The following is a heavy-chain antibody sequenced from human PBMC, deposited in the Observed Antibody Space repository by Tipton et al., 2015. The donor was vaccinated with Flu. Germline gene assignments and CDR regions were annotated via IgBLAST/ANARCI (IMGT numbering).Heavy chain of an antibody. J-gene: IGHJ4*02. Sequence: SLRLSCAASGFSFGNHEMHWVRQAPGKEPEWIAYITSGSSTMHYGDSVRGRLTVSRGNAKKALYLQMNNLRVEDTAVYYCARGQVGSERYIDFWGQGTLVTVSA. D-gene: IGHD1-26*01. CDR1: GFSFGNHE. V-gene: IGHV3-48*03. CDR3: ARGQVGSERYIDF. CDR2: ITSGSSTM.